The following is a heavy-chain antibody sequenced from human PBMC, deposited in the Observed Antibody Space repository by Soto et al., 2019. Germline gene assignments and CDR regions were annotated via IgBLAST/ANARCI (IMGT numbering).Heavy chain of an antibody. D-gene: IGHD7-27*01. CDR1: GFTFSNYD. Sequence: EVQLSESGGGLVQPGGSLRLSCAASGFTFSNYDMSWVRQAPGKGLEWVSGISKNGGNKWYADTAKGRFTISRDNSKNPLFLQVITLGPDDTAVYYCAQRGGNDYWGGFDYWGPGTLVTVSS. J-gene: IGHJ4*02. CDR2: ISKNGGNK. CDR3: AQRGGNDYWGGFDY. V-gene: IGHV3-23*01.